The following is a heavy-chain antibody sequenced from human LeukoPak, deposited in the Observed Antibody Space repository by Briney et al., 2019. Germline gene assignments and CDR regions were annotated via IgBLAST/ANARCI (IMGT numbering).Heavy chain of an antibody. V-gene: IGHV3-53*01. CDR3: AKRDYFDSRGYYEYYFDY. CDR2: IYSGGST. D-gene: IGHD3-22*01. CDR1: GFTVSSNY. J-gene: IGHJ4*02. Sequence: GGSLRLSCAASGFTVSSNYMSWVRQAPGKGLEWVSVIYSGGSTYYADSVKGRFTISRDNSKNTLFLQMNSLRAEDTAVYYCAKRDYFDSRGYYEYYFDYWGQGTLVTVSS.